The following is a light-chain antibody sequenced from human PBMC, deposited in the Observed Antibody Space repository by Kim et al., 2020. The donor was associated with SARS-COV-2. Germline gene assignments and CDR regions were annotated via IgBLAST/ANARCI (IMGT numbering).Light chain of an antibody. CDR3: QQYNNWPPGT. V-gene: IGKV3-15*01. CDR1: RNVSSS. CDR2: GAS. Sequence: APAGRGALPCRASRNVSSSLAWYQQKPGQAPRLLIYGASTRATGIPARFSGSGSATEFTLTISSLQSEDVAVYYCQQYNNWPPGTFGQGTKVDIK. J-gene: IGKJ1*01.